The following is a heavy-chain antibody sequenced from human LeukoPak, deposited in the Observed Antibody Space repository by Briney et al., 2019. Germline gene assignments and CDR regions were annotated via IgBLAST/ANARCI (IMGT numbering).Heavy chain of an antibody. CDR2: ISAYNSNT. CDR3: ASTTSIAVARGAFDI. J-gene: IGHJ3*02. CDR1: GYTFTSYG. V-gene: IGHV1-18*01. D-gene: IGHD6-19*01. Sequence: ASVKVSCKASGYTFTSYGITWVRQAPGQGLEWMGWISAYNSNTNYAQKLQGRVTMTTDTSTSTAYMELRSLRSDDTAVYYCASTTSIAVARGAFDIWGQGTMVTVSS.